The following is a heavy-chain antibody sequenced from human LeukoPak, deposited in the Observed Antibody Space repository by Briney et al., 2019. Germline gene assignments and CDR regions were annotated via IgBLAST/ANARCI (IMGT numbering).Heavy chain of an antibody. CDR1: GGSFSGDF. Sequence: SETLSLTCAVYGGSFSGDFWSWIRQSPGKGLEWIGEINHGGSTTYNPSLQSRVTMSVDTSTNQISLKLSSLTAADTAVYYCARYRGSGLGGYYYYMDVWGKGTTVTISS. J-gene: IGHJ6*03. CDR3: ARYRGSGLGGYYYYMDV. V-gene: IGHV4-34*10. CDR2: INHGGST. D-gene: IGHD3-10*01.